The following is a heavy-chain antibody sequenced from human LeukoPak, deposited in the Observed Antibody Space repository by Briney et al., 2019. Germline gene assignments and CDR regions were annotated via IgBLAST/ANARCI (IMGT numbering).Heavy chain of an antibody. D-gene: IGHD1-26*01. J-gene: IGHJ4*02. CDR3: ARATIVGFNVY. Sequence: GGSLRLSCAASGFTFSSYSMNWVRQAPGKGLEWVSYISSTGSTADSVKGRFTISRDNAKNSLYLQMNSLRAEDTAVYYCARATIVGFNVYWGQGTLVTVSS. CDR2: ISSTGST. CDR1: GFTFSSYS. V-gene: IGHV3-48*01.